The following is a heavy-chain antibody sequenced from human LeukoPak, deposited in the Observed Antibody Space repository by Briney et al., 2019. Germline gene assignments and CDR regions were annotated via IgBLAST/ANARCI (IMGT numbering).Heavy chain of an antibody. D-gene: IGHD3-16*01. J-gene: IGHJ6*03. Sequence: SETLFLTCTVSGGSISSYYWSWIRQPPGKGLEWIGYIYYSGSTNYNPSLKSRVTISVDTSKNQFSLKLSSVTAADTAVYYCARDGAHFPYYYYMDVWGKGTTVTISS. CDR2: IYYSGST. CDR3: ARDGAHFPYYYYMDV. V-gene: IGHV4-59*01. CDR1: GGSISSYY.